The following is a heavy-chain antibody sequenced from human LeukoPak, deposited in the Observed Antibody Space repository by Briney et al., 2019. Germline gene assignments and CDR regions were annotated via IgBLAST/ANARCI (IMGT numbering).Heavy chain of an antibody. CDR1: GFTFSSYS. CDR3: AKDLYGFYAMDV. D-gene: IGHD4-17*01. CDR2: ISGSGDSS. V-gene: IGHV3-23*01. Sequence: GGSLRLSCAASGFTFSSYSMSWVRQAPGEGLEWVSGISGSGDSSYYADSVKGRFTISRDNSGNTLYLQMNSLRAEDTAVYYCAKDLYGFYAMDVWGQGTTVTVSS. J-gene: IGHJ6*02.